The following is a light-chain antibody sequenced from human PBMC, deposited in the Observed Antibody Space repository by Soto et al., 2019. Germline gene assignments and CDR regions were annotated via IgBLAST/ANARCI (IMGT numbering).Light chain of an antibody. Sequence: EIVMTQSPATLSLSPGERATLSCRASQSVSSSYLSWYQQKPGQAPRLLIYGASTRATGIPARFSGSGSGTDFTLTISSLQPEDFAVYYCQQYYNLPATFGQGTKVEIK. CDR3: QQYYNLPAT. V-gene: IGKV3D-7*01. J-gene: IGKJ1*01. CDR1: QSVSSSY. CDR2: GAS.